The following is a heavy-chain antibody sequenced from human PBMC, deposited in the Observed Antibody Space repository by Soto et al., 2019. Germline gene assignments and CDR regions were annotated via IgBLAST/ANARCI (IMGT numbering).Heavy chain of an antibody. D-gene: IGHD1-1*01. J-gene: IGHJ5*02. Sequence: QVQLVESGGGVVQPGRSLRLSCEGSGFTFRNHGMHWIRQSPGKGLEWLAVIWYDGSEKYYADSVKGRFTISRDTSKNTLYLQLNSLTVEDTAIYYCARWSNNKVVDPWGQGTVVTVS. V-gene: IGHV3-33*01. CDR3: ARWSNNKVVDP. CDR2: IWYDGSEK. CDR1: GFTFRNHG.